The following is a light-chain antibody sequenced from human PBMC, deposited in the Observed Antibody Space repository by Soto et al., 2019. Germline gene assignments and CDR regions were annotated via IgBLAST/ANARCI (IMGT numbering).Light chain of an antibody. CDR1: QSILYRSNGKEY. CDR3: QQFFTTPLT. V-gene: IGKV4-1*01. CDR2: WAS. Sequence: DIVMTQSPDSLSVSLGERATINCKPSQSILYRSNGKEYLAWYKQKQGHPPKLLIYWASTRESGVPDRFSVSGSGTEFTLTISSLQAEDVAVYYCQQFFTTPLTFGGGTKVDIK. J-gene: IGKJ4*01.